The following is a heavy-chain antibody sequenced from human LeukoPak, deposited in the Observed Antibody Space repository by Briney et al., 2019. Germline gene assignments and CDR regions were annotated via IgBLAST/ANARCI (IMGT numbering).Heavy chain of an antibody. CDR1: GGSISSGGYS. CDR2: IYHSGST. Sequence: KPSETLSLTCAVSGGSISSGGYSWSWIRQPPGKGLEWIGYIYHSGSTYYNPSLKSRVTISVDRSKNQFSLKLSSVTAADTAVYYCARVSIGQQLDDRPFDYWGQGTLVTVSS. CDR3: ARVSIGQQLDDRPFDY. V-gene: IGHV4-30-2*01. D-gene: IGHD6-13*01. J-gene: IGHJ4*02.